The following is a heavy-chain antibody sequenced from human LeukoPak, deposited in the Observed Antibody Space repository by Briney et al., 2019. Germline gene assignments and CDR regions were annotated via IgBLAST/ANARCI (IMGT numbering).Heavy chain of an antibody. CDR2: INHSGST. Sequence: SETLSLTCAVYGGSFSGYYWSWIRQPPGKGLEWIGEINHSGSTNYNPSPKSRVTISVDTSKNQFSLKLSSVTAADTAVYYCARDKYSYGWRPHLYYFDYWGQGTLVTVSS. D-gene: IGHD5-18*01. J-gene: IGHJ4*02. V-gene: IGHV4-34*01. CDR3: ARDKYSYGWRPHLYYFDY. CDR1: GGSFSGYY.